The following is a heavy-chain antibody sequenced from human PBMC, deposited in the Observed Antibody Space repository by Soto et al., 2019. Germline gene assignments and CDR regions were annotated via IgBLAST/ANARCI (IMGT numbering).Heavy chain of an antibody. V-gene: IGHV4-59*01. CDR2: IYYSGST. D-gene: IGHD6-6*01. CDR1: RGSISSYY. Sequence: SQTRSLTCTVSRGSISSYYWSWHRQPPGKGLEWIGYIYYSGSTNYNPSLKSLVTISVDTSKTQFSLKLSSVTAADTAVYYCARDAVAARPGYYGMDVWGQGTTVTVSS. J-gene: IGHJ6*02. CDR3: ARDAVAARPGYYGMDV.